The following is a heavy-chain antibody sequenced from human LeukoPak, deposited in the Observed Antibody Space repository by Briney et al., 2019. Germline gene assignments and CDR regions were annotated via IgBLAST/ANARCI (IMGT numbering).Heavy chain of an antibody. V-gene: IGHV1-46*01. CDR3: ARDNSVGDNAWWFDP. CDR1: GYTFTTYG. CDR2: INPTGGST. Sequence: GASVKVSCKASGYTFTTYGMHWVRQAPGQGLEWMGLINPTGGSTGYAQKFQGRVTMTRDMSTSTDYMELSSLRSEDTAIYYCARDNSVGDNAWWFDPWGQGTLVTVSS. D-gene: IGHD1-26*01. J-gene: IGHJ5*02.